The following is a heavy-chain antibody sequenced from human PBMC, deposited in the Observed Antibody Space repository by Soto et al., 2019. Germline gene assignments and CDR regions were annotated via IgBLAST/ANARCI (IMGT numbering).Heavy chain of an antibody. CDR2: IWYDGSNK. V-gene: IGHV3-33*01. J-gene: IGHJ4*02. Sequence: PGGSLRLSCAASGFTFSSYGVHWVRQAPGKGLEWVAVIWYDGSNKYYADSVKGRFTISRDNSKNTLYLQMNSLRAEDTAVYYCARAPPRNTFPLDYWGQGTLVTVSS. CDR1: GFTFSSYG. CDR3: ARAPPRNTFPLDY.